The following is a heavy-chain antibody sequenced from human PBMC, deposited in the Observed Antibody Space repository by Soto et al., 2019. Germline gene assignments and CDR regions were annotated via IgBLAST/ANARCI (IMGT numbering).Heavy chain of an antibody. J-gene: IGHJ6*02. D-gene: IGHD5-12*01. CDR3: ARGLGYYYGMDV. CDR2: INAGNGNT. CDR1: GYTFTSYA. V-gene: IGHV1-3*01. Sequence: ASVKVCCTASGYTFTSYAMHWVRQAPGQRLEWMGWINAGNGNTKYSQKFQGRVTITRDTSASTAYMELSSLRSEDTAVYYCARGLGYYYGMDVWGQGTTVTVSS.